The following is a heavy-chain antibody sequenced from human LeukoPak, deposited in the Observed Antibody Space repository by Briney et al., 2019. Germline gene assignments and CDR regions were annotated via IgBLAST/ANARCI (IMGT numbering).Heavy chain of an antibody. CDR2: INHSGST. V-gene: IGHV4-34*01. CDR3: ARVSVVPAAYFDY. CDR1: GGSFSGYY. Sequence: SETLSLTCAVYGGSFSGYYWSWIRQPPGKGLEWIGEINHSGSTNYNPSLKSRVTISVDTSKNQFSLKLGSVTAADTAVYYCARVSVVPAAYFDYWGQGTLVTVSS. J-gene: IGHJ4*02. D-gene: IGHD2-2*01.